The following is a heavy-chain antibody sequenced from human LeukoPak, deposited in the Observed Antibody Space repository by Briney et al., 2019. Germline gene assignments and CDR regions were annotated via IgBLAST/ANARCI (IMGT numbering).Heavy chain of an antibody. V-gene: IGHV4-39*01. Sequence: SETLSLTCTVSGGSISSSSYYWGRLRQPPGKGLEWIGSIYYSGSTYYNPSLKSRVTISVDTSKNQFSLKLSSVTAADTAVYYCARFNSGSYQHYFDYWGQGTLVTVSS. CDR1: GGSISSSSYY. CDR3: ARFNSGSYQHYFDY. CDR2: IYYSGST. J-gene: IGHJ4*02. D-gene: IGHD1-26*01.